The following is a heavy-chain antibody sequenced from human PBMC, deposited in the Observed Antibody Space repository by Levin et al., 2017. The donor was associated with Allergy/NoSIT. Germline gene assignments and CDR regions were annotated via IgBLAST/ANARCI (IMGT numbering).Heavy chain of an antibody. CDR3: ARVRIAAAGLDY. V-gene: IGHV4-34*01. J-gene: IGHJ4*02. Sequence: ASETLSLTCAVYGGSFSGYYWSWIRQPPGKGLEWIGEINHSGSTNYNPSLKSRVTISVDTSKNQFSLKLSSVTAADTAVYYCARVRIAAAGLDYWGQGTLVTVSS. CDR1: GGSFSGYY. CDR2: INHSGST. D-gene: IGHD6-13*01.